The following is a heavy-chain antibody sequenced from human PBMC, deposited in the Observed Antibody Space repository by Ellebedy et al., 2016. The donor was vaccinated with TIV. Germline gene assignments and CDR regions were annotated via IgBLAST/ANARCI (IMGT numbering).Heavy chain of an antibody. CDR1: GFTFSDYN. V-gene: IGHV3-48*04. J-gene: IGHJ3*01. CDR3: ARGVHSNGGDDTFDV. CDR2: LSSSSYTT. D-gene: IGHD4-11*01. Sequence: GGSLRLXXEASGFTFSDYNMNWVRQAPGKGLEWLSYLSSSSYTTHYADSAKGRFTISRDNAKSTLFFQMGSLRAEDTAVYYCARGVHSNGGDDTFDVWGQGTMVTVSS.